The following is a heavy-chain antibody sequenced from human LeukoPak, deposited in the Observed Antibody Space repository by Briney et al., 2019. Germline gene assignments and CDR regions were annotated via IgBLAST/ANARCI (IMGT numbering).Heavy chain of an antibody. J-gene: IGHJ5*02. CDR3: ARGRGSS. Sequence: GGSLRLSCAASGFTFTSYVMNWVRQPPGKGLEWISYIGTRGTTMYYADSVKGRFTISRDDAKNSLYLQMNSLRDEDTAIYYCARGRGSSWGQGTLVTVSS. CDR2: IGTRGTTM. V-gene: IGHV3-48*02. D-gene: IGHD2-21*01. CDR1: GFTFTSYV.